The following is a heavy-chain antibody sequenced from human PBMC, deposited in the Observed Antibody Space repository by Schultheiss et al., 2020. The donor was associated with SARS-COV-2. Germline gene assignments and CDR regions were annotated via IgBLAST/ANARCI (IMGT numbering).Heavy chain of an antibody. V-gene: IGHV4-59*01. Sequence: SETLSLTCTVSGGSISSYYWSWIRQPPGKGLEWIGYIYYSGSTNYNPSLKSRVTISVDTSKNQFSLKLSSVTAADTAVYYCALGDYGDYVVDYWGLGTLVTVSS. D-gene: IGHD4-17*01. CDR2: IYYSGST. CDR3: ALGDYGDYVVDY. J-gene: IGHJ4*02. CDR1: GGSISSYY.